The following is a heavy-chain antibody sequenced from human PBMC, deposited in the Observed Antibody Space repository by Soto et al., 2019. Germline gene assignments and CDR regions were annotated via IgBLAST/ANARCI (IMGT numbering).Heavy chain of an antibody. J-gene: IGHJ5*02. V-gene: IGHV1-3*04. CDR1: GYTFSDNV. CDR3: ARGGYSFNWFDP. CDR2: IHTAKGNT. D-gene: IGHD5-18*01. Sequence: ASVKVSCKASGYTFSDNVIHWLRQAPGQTLEWMGWIHTAKGNTKYSQKFEDRVTLTRDTAASTAYMELNSLRSDDTAVYYCARGGYSFNWFDPWGQGTLVTVSS.